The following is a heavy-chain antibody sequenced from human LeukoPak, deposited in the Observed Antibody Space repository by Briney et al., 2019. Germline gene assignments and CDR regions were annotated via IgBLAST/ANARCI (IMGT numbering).Heavy chain of an antibody. J-gene: IGHJ4*02. CDR1: GFTFSDSY. D-gene: IGHD3-3*01. CDR3: ARSGYYSGFDY. CDR2: ISSSGSTI. Sequence: LGLSCAASGFTFSDSYMSWIRQAPGKGLEWVSYISSSGSTIYYADSVKGRFTISRDNSRKSLYLQMNGLRAEDTAVYYCARSGYYSGFDYWGQGTLVTVSS. V-gene: IGHV3-11*04.